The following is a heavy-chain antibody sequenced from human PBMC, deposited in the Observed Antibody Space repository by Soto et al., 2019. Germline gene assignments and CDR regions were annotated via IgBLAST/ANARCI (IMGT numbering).Heavy chain of an antibody. CDR1: GYTLTELS. V-gene: IGHV1-24*01. CDR2: FDPEYGET. D-gene: IGHD1-7*01. CDR3: ATDHKWNYGSYYYGMDV. Sequence: QVQLVQSGAEVKKPGASVKVSCKVSGYTLTELSMHWVRQAPGKGLEWMGGFDPEYGETMYAQNFQGRVTMTEDTSTHTAYMELSSLRSEDTAVYYCATDHKWNYGSYYYGMDVWGQGTTVTVSS. J-gene: IGHJ6*02.